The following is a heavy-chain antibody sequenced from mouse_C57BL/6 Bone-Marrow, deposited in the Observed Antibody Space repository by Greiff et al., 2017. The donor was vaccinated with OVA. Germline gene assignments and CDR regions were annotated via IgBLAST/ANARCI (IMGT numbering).Heavy chain of an antibody. Sequence: QVQLQQSGPELVKPGASVKISCKASGYAFSSSWMNWVKQRPGKGLEWIGRIYPGDGDTNYNGKFKGKATLTADKSSSTAYMQLSSLTSEDSAVYFCASVGYRLLLRGGEFAYWGQGTLVTVSA. V-gene: IGHV1-82*01. J-gene: IGHJ3*01. CDR1: GYAFSSSW. CDR2: IYPGDGDT. CDR3: ASVGYRLLLRGGEFAY. D-gene: IGHD1-1*01.